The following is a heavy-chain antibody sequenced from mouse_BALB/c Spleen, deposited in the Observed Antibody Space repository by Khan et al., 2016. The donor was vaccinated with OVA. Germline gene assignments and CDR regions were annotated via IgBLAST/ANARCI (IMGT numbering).Heavy chain of an antibody. CDR1: GYSITSDYA. Sequence: EVQLQESGPGLVKPSQSLSLTCTVTGYSITSDYAWNWIRQFPGNKLEWMGYIRYSGSTTYNPSLKSRISITRDPSKNQFFLQLNSVTTEDTATYYCASELGRYYAMDYWGQGTSVTVSS. J-gene: IGHJ4*01. CDR3: ASELGRYYAMDY. CDR2: IRYSGST. D-gene: IGHD4-1*01. V-gene: IGHV3-2*02.